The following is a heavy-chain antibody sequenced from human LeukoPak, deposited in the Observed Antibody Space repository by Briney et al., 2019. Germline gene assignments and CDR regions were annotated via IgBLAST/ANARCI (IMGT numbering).Heavy chain of an antibody. D-gene: IGHD3-9*01. CDR1: AGSISSSNYY. V-gene: IGHV4-39*07. CDR2: IYYSGST. J-gene: IGHJ4*02. CDR3: ARDRRYFDWLLIDY. Sequence: PSETLSLTCSVSAGSISSSNYYWGWIRQPPGKGLEWIGSIYYSGSTYYNPSLKSRVTISVDTSKNQFSLKLSSVTAADTAVYYCARDRRYFDWLLIDYWGQGTLVTVSS.